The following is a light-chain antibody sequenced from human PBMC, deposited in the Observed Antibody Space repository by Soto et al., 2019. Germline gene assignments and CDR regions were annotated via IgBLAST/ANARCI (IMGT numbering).Light chain of an antibody. J-gene: IGLJ2*01. V-gene: IGLV4-69*01. CDR3: QTWGTGYVV. CDR2: VNSGGSH. CDR1: SGHSSYD. Sequence: QLVLTQSPSASASLGASVKLTCTLSSGHSSYDIAWHQQQPDKGPRFLMTVNSGGSHNKGDGIPDRFSGSSSGAERYLTISNLQSEDEADYYCQTWGTGYVVFGGGTKVTVL.